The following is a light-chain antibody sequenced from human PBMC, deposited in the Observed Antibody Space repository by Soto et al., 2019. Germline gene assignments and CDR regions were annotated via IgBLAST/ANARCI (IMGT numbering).Light chain of an antibody. J-gene: IGKJ4*01. V-gene: IGKV1-39*01. CDR2: GAS. Sequence: DIQMTQSPSSLSASVGDRVTITCRASETITYYLNWYQQKPGKAPKLLIYGASSLQSGVPSRFSSRGSGTDFTLTITSLQLEDSATYYCQQSYSTPLTFGGGTKVDIK. CDR3: QQSYSTPLT. CDR1: ETITYY.